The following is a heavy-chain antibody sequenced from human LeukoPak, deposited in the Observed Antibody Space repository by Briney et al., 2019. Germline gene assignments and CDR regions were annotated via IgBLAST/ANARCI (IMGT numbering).Heavy chain of an antibody. CDR2: IIPIFGTA. CDR1: GGTFSSYA. D-gene: IGHD6-19*01. V-gene: IGHV1-69*13. CDR3: ARVEGTLAVADHYYYYYGMDV. Sequence: GASVTVSCKASGGTFSSYAISWVRQAPGQGLEWMGGIIPIFGTANYAQKFQGRVTITADESTSTAYMELSSLRSEDTAVYYCARVEGTLAVADHYYYYYGMDVWGQGTTVTVSS. J-gene: IGHJ6*02.